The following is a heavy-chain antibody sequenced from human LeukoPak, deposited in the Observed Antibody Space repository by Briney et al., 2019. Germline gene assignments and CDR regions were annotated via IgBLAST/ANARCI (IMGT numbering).Heavy chain of an antibody. CDR3: ARGIAVRPYYYFGMDV. CDR2: IYSGGST. V-gene: IGHV3-53*01. CDR1: GLAFSSHW. Sequence: GGSLRLSCAASGLAFSSHWMHWVRQAPGKGLEWVSIIYSGGSTYHADSVKGRFTISRDSSKNTLYLQMNSLRAEDTAVYFCARGIAVRPYYYFGMDVWGQGTTVTVSS. J-gene: IGHJ6*02. D-gene: IGHD6-6*01.